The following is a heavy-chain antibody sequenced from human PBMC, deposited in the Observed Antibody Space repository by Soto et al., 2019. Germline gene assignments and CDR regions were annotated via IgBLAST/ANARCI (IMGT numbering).Heavy chain of an antibody. Sequence: QVQLVQSGAEVKKPGASVKVSCKASGYTFTSYAMHWVRQAPGQRLEWMGWINAGNGNTKYSQKFQGRVTITRDTSASTAYMELCSLRSEDTAVYYCATRGRSLGYYYGMDVWGQATTVTVSS. J-gene: IGHJ6*02. CDR3: ATRGRSLGYYYGMDV. CDR2: INAGNGNT. V-gene: IGHV1-3*01. CDR1: GYTFTSYA. D-gene: IGHD3-10*01.